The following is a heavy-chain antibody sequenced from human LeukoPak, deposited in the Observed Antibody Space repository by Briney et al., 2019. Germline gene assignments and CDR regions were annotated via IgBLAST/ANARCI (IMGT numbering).Heavy chain of an antibody. D-gene: IGHD1-26*01. CDR1: GLSFTDYP. CDR2: IRTTAEGAKYA. Sequence: GGSLRLSCATSGLSFTDYPMNWVRQAPGKGLEWISNIRTTAEGAKYAYYADSVKGRFTISRDNAKNSLYLQMNSLRAEDTAVYYCARESGSYYHYWGQGTLVTVSS. J-gene: IGHJ4*02. CDR3: ARESGSYYHY. V-gene: IGHV3-21*05.